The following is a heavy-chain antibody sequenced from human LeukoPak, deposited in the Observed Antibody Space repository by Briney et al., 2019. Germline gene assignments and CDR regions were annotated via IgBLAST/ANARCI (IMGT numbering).Heavy chain of an antibody. CDR3: ARNQQLGGHSYYYYGMDV. CDR1: GFTSIAYA. D-gene: IGHD3-16*01. J-gene: IGHJ6*02. Sequence: PGGSLRLSCVGSGFTSIAYALTWARQAPGKGLEWVSGISGGGVTTYYADSVKGRFTISRDNSKNTLYQQMNSLRADDTATYYCARNQQLGGHSYYYYGMDVWGQGTTVTVSS. V-gene: IGHV3-23*01. CDR2: ISGGGVTT.